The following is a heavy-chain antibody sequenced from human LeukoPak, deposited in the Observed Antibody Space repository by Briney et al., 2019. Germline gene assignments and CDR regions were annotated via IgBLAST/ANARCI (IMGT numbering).Heavy chain of an antibody. Sequence: GGPLRLSCAASGFTVSNYYMSWVRQAPGKGLEWVSVIYSGGDTYYADSVKGRFTISRDNSKNTLYLQMNNLRAEDTAVYYCATSPVTGMIYFDYWGQGTLVTVSS. D-gene: IGHD6-19*01. V-gene: IGHV3-66*01. J-gene: IGHJ4*02. CDR3: ATSPVTGMIYFDY. CDR2: IYSGGDT. CDR1: GFTVSNYY.